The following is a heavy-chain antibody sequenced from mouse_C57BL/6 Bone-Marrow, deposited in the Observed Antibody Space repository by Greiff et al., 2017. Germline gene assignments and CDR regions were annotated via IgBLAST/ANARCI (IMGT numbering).Heavy chain of an antibody. CDR2: ISDGGSYT. CDR1: GFTFSSYA. CDR3: ASPYYYGSSDWYFDV. V-gene: IGHV5-4*01. Sequence: EVQRVESGGGLVKPGGSLKLSCAASGFTFSSYAMSWVRQTPEKRLEWVATISDGGSYTYYPDNVKGRFTISRDNAKNNLYLQMSHLKSEDTAMYYCASPYYYGSSDWYFDVWGTGTTVTVSS. D-gene: IGHD1-1*01. J-gene: IGHJ1*03.